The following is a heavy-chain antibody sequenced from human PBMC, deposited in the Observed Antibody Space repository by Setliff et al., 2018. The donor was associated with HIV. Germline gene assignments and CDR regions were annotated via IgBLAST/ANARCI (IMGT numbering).Heavy chain of an antibody. CDR2: ISAYNGNT. CDR3: TRHRVVPAALNWFDP. J-gene: IGHJ5*02. CDR1: GYTFTSYG. V-gene: IGHV1-18*01. Sequence: GASVKVSCKASGYTFTSYGISWVRQAPGQGLEWMGWISAYNGNTNYAQKFQGRVTITADESASTAYMELSSLRSEDTAVYYCTRHRVVPAALNWFDPWGQGTLVTVSS. D-gene: IGHD2-2*01.